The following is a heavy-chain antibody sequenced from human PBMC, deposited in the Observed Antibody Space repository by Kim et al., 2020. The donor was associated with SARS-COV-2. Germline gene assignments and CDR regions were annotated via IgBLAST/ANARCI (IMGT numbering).Heavy chain of an antibody. Sequence: GGSLRLSCAASGFTFGDYAMHWVRQAPGKGLEWVSGISWNSGSIGYADSVKGRFTISRDNAKNSLYLQMNSLRAEDTALYYCAKDKAYSSSWFEPNFDYWGQGTLVTVSS. J-gene: IGHJ4*02. D-gene: IGHD6-13*01. CDR3: AKDKAYSSSWFEPNFDY. V-gene: IGHV3-9*01. CDR2: ISWNSGSI. CDR1: GFTFGDYA.